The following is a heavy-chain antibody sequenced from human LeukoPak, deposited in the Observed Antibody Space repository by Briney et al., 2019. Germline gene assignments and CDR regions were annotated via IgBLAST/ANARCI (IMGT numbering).Heavy chain of an antibody. J-gene: IGHJ3*02. Sequence: SETLSLTCTVTGGSISTYYWSWNRQPPGKGLEWIGYVYYSGSTDFNPSLKSRVSMSLDTSKKQFSLKLTSVTAADTAVYYCARDRRELLGAFDIWGQGTVVTVSS. CDR3: ARDRRELLGAFDI. D-gene: IGHD1-26*01. CDR2: VYYSGST. CDR1: GGSISTYY. V-gene: IGHV4-59*01.